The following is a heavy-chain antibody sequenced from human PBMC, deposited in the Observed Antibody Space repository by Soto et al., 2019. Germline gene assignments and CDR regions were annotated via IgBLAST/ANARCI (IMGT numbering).Heavy chain of an antibody. Sequence: GESLKISCKGSGYSFTSYWISWVRQMPGKGLEWMGRIDPSDSYTNYRPSFQGHVTISADKSISTAYPQWSSLKASDTAMYYCARHLRIAAHPTDYYGMDVWGQGTTVTVSS. D-gene: IGHD6-6*01. CDR2: IDPSDSYT. J-gene: IGHJ6*02. CDR3: ARHLRIAAHPTDYYGMDV. CDR1: GYSFTSYW. V-gene: IGHV5-10-1*01.